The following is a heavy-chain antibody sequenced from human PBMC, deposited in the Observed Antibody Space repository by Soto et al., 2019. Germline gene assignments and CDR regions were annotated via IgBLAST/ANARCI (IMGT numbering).Heavy chain of an antibody. J-gene: IGHJ4*02. CDR1: GFSIGDYW. D-gene: IGHD2-2*01. V-gene: IGHV3-7*01. Sequence: EVQLVQSGGGLVQPGGSLRLSCAASGFSIGDYWMSWVRQAPGKGLEWVANIKQDRSEKYYVDSVKGRFTISKDSAKNSLYLQMNSLRGEDTAVYYCARTVVVVVPDNFDHWGQGTLVTVSS. CDR3: ARTVVVVVPDNFDH. CDR2: IKQDRSEK.